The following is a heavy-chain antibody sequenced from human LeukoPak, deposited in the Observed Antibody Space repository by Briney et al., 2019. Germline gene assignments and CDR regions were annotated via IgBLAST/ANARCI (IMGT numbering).Heavy chain of an antibody. Sequence: WGSLRLSCAASGFTFSSYGMSWVRQAPGKGLEWVSAISGSGGSTYYADSVKGRFTISRDNSKNTLYLQMNSLRAEDTAVYYCATGKDYMDVWGKGTTVTVSS. J-gene: IGHJ6*03. V-gene: IGHV3-23*01. CDR1: GFTFSSYG. CDR3: ATGKDYMDV. CDR2: ISGSGGST.